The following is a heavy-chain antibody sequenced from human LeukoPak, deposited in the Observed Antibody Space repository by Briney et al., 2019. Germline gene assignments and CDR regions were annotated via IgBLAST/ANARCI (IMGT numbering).Heavy chain of an antibody. V-gene: IGHV4-30-4*01. D-gene: IGHD6-13*01. CDR2: IYYSGST. Sequence: SETLSLTCTVSGGSISSGDYYWSWLRQPPGKGLEWIGYIYYSGSTYYNPSLKSRVTISVATSKNQFSLKLSSVTAADTAVYYCARDSSSWYSYGMDVWGKGTTVTVSS. CDR3: ARDSSSWYSYGMDV. J-gene: IGHJ6*04. CDR1: GGSISSGDYY.